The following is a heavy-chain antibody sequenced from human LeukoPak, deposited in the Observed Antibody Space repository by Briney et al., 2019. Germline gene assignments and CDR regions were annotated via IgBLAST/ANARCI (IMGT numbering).Heavy chain of an antibody. D-gene: IGHD2-2*01. CDR1: GFTFSSYG. V-gene: IGHV3-33*01. CDR2: IWYDGSNK. J-gene: IGHJ5*02. CDR3: ARDGYQLLSWFDP. Sequence: GGSPRLSCAASGFTFSSYGMHWVRQAPGKGLEWVAVIWYDGSNKYYADSVKGRFTISRDNSKNTLYLQMNSLRAEDTAVYYCARDGYQLLSWFDPWGQGTLVTVSS.